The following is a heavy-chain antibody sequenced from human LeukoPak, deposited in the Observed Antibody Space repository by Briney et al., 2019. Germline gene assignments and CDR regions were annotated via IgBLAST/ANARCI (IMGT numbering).Heavy chain of an antibody. J-gene: IGHJ6*03. V-gene: IGHV3-23*01. CDR1: GFTFSSYA. CDR3: AKYAPTMVRPSHYYYYYMDV. Sequence: PGGSLRLSCAASGFTFSSYAMSWVRQAPGKGLEWVSSISGSDGSTYYADSVKGRFTISRDNSKNTLYLQMNSLRAEDTAVYYCAKYAPTMVRPSHYYYYYMDVWGKGTTVTVSS. CDR2: ISGSDGST. D-gene: IGHD3-10*01.